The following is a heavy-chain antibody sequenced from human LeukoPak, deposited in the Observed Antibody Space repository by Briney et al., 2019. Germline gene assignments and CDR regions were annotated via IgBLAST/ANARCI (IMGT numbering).Heavy chain of an antibody. CDR1: GGSISSSIYY. J-gene: IGHJ4*02. CDR3: ARVRDGYNRNWAY. V-gene: IGHV4-39*02. CDR2: IYYNVAT. Sequence: SETLSLTCTVSGGSISSSIYYWGWFRQPPGKGLEGIGSIYYNVATYYNSSPKSLVTISVDTSTTPLSLKLSSVTAADTAVYYCARVRDGYNRNWAYWGQGTLVTVSS. D-gene: IGHD5-24*01.